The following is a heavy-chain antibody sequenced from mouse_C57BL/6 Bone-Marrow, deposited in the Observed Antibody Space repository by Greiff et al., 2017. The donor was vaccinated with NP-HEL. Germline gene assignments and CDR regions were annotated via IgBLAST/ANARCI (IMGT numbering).Heavy chain of an antibody. J-gene: IGHJ1*03. CDR1: GFTFTDYY. V-gene: IGHV7-3*01. CDR2: IRNKANGYTT. CDR3: ARYYYGSSPGYFDV. Sequence: EVKLMESGGGLVQPGGSLSLSCAASGFTFTDYYMSWVRQPPGKALEWLGFIRNKANGYTTEYSASVKGRFTISRDNSQSILYLQMNALRAEDSATYYCARYYYGSSPGYFDVWGTGTTVTVSS. D-gene: IGHD1-1*01.